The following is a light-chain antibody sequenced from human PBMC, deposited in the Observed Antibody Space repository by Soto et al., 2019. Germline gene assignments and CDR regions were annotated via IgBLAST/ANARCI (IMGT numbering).Light chain of an antibody. CDR3: QQAANFPLT. Sequence: DNQMTQSPSSVSASVGDRVIITCRASQAFGTLLAWYQQKRGKAPKLLIYGISTLQGGVPSRFSGSESGADFTLTISSVQPEDSATYYCQQAANFPLTFGGGTDVEI. J-gene: IGKJ4*01. CDR2: GIS. V-gene: IGKV1-12*01. CDR1: QAFGTL.